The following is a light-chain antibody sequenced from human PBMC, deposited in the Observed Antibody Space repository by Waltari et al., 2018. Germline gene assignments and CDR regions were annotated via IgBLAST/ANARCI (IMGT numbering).Light chain of an antibody. CDR2: EVT. CDR1: NSDVGAYNY. Sequence: QSVLTQPPSATGSPGQSVTIPCTGTNSDVGAYNYVSWYQQHPGKVPKLVIYEVTKRPSGVPDRFSGSKSGNTASLTVSGLQADDEADYYCSSYAHNNHFVFGTGTKVTVL. V-gene: IGLV2-8*01. CDR3: SSYAHNNHFV. J-gene: IGLJ1*01.